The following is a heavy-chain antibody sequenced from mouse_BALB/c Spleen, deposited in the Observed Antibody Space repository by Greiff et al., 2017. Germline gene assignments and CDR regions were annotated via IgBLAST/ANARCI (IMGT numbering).Heavy chain of an antibody. J-gene: IGHJ4*01. CDR3: ARGATVRYYAMHY. D-gene: IGHD1-1*01. CDR1: GFNIKDYY. CDR2: IDPENGNT. V-gene: IGHV14-1*02. Sequence: VQLQQSGAELVRPGALVKLSCKASGFNIKDYYMHWVKQRPEQGLEWIGWIDPENGNTIYDPKFQGKASITADTSSNTAYLQLSSLTSEDTAVYYCARGATVRYYAMHYWGQGTSVTVSS.